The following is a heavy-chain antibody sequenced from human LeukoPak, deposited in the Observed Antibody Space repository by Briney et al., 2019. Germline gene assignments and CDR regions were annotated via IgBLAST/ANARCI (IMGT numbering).Heavy chain of an antibody. D-gene: IGHD2-2*01. J-gene: IGHJ5*02. Sequence: PSETLSLTCTVSGGSISSYYWSWIRQPPGKGLEWIGYIYYSGSTNYNPSLKSRVTISVDTSKNQSSLKLSSVAAADTAVYYCARDVSSTSPASGWFDPWGQGTLVTVSS. CDR1: GGSISSYY. V-gene: IGHV4-59*01. CDR2: IYYSGST. CDR3: ARDVSSTSPASGWFDP.